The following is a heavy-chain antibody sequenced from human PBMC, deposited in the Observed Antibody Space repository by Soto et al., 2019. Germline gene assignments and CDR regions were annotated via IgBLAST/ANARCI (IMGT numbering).Heavy chain of an antibody. CDR3: AKDLQSYGDYDYYCYGMDV. CDR2: ISYDGTNK. J-gene: IGHJ6*02. Sequence: PGGSLRLSCAASGFTFSTYGMHWVRQTPGKGLEWVAVISYDGTNKFYSDSVXXXXXXXXXXFKNTLTLQMNSLRADDTAVYSCAKDLQSYGDYDYYCYGMDVWGLGTRVTVSS. D-gene: IGHD4-17*01. V-gene: IGHV3-30*18. CDR1: GFTFSTYG.